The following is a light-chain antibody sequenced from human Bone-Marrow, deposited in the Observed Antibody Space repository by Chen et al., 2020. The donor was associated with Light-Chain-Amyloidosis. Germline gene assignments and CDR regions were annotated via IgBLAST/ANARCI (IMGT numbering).Light chain of an antibody. Sequence: QSMLTQPPSASGTPGQRISISCSGSDFDIGSNPVSWFQHVPETAPKLLIYGQNLRPAGVPDRFSGSKSGTSASLAISGVQSEDEATYFCAVWDDALTGWIFGGGTKLSVL. J-gene: IGLJ2*01. CDR1: DFDIGSNP. V-gene: IGLV1-44*01. CDR2: GQN. CDR3: AVWDDALTGWI.